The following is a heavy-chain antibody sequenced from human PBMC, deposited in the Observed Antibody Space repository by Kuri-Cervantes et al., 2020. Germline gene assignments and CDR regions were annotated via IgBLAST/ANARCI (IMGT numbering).Heavy chain of an antibody. Sequence: GEFLKISCAASGFTFSSYAMHWVRQAPGKGLEWVAVISYDGSNKYYADSVKGRFTISRDNSKNTLYLQMNSLRAEDTAVYYCAKEPPITMDTEYFQHWGQGTLVTVSS. CDR3: AKEPPITMDTEYFQH. J-gene: IGHJ1*01. V-gene: IGHV3-30-3*01. D-gene: IGHD3-10*01. CDR2: ISYDGSNK. CDR1: GFTFSSYA.